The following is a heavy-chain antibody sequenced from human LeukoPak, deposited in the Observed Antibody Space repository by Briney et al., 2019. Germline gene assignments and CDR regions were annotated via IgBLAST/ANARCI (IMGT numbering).Heavy chain of an antibody. CDR3: ARDVDDYGDYAWPDI. CDR1: GGSISSSNW. Sequence: SSGTLSLTCAVSGGSISSSNWWSWVRQPPGKGLEWIGEIYHSGSTNYNPSLKSRVTISVDKSKNQFSLKLSSVTAADTAVYYCARDVDDYGDYAWPDIWGQGTMVTVSS. V-gene: IGHV4-4*02. CDR2: IYHSGST. J-gene: IGHJ3*02. D-gene: IGHD4-17*01.